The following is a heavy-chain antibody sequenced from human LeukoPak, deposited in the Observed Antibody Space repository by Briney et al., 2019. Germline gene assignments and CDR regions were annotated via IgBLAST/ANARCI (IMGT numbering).Heavy chain of an antibody. CDR2: INHSGST. J-gene: IGHJ3*02. V-gene: IGHV4-34*01. CDR1: GGSFSGYY. CDR3: VSQSNAYNSDI. Sequence: SETLSLTCVVYGGSFSGYYWSWIRQPPGKGLEWIGEINHSGSTNYNPSLKSRVTISVDTSKNQFSLKLSSVTAADTAVYYCVSQSNAYNSDIWGQGTMVTVSS. D-gene: IGHD1-20*01.